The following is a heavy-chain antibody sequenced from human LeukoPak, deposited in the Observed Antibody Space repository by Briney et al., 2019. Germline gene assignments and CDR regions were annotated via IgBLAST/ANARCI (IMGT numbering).Heavy chain of an antibody. CDR3: AKDLGYYGSGSHPEFDY. CDR1: GFTFSSYG. V-gene: IGHV3-30*02. D-gene: IGHD3-10*01. Sequence: GRSLGLSCAASGFTFSSYGMHWVRQAPGKGLEWVAFIRYDGSNKYYADSVKGRFTISRDNSKNTLYLQMNSLRAEDTAVYYCAKDLGYYGSGSHPEFDYWGQGTLVTVSS. J-gene: IGHJ4*02. CDR2: IRYDGSNK.